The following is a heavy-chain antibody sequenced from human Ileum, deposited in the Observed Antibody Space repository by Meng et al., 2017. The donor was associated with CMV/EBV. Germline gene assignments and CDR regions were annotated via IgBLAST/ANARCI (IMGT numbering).Heavy chain of an antibody. CDR1: GFSVGDTW. Sequence: GESLKISCVGSGFSVGDTWMNWVRQAPGKGLEWVGRIKREVDGGTTDYAAPVKGRFTISRDDSKNTVYLQVNSLKTEDTAVYYCTIYGDYGDYRYWGRGTLVTVSS. D-gene: IGHD4-17*01. V-gene: IGHV3-15*01. CDR3: TIYGDYGDYRY. J-gene: IGHJ4*02. CDR2: IKREVDGGTT.